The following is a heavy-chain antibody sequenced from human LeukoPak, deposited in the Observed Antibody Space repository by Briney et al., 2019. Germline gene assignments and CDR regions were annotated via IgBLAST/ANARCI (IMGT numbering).Heavy chain of an antibody. Sequence: PSETLSLTCAVYGGSFSGYYWSWIRQPPGKGLEWIGEINHSGSTNYNPSLKSRVTISVDTSKNQFSLKLSSVTAADTAVYYCARRRDPHWNFDLWGRGTLVTVSS. V-gene: IGHV4-34*01. CDR3: ARRRDPHWNFDL. J-gene: IGHJ2*01. D-gene: IGHD5-24*01. CDR2: INHSGST. CDR1: GGSFSGYY.